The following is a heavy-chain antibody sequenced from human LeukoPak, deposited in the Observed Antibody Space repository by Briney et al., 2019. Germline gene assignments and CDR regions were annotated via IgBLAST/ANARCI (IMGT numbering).Heavy chain of an antibody. V-gene: IGHV1-46*01. CDR2: INPSGGST. CDR1: GYTFTSYY. J-gene: IGHJ3*02. Sequence: ASVKVSCKASGYTFTSYYMHWVRQAPGQGLAWMGIINPSGGSTSYAQKFQGRVTMTRDTSTSTVYMELSSLRSEDTAVYYCARDTKLGYCSSTSCYSDDAFDIWGQGTMVTVSS. D-gene: IGHD2-2*01. CDR3: ARDTKLGYCSSTSCYSDDAFDI.